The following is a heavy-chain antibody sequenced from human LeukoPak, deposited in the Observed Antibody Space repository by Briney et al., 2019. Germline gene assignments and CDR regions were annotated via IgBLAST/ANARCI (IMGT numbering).Heavy chain of an antibody. CDR1: GFTFSSYE. CDR2: ISSSGSTI. D-gene: IGHD6-19*01. Sequence: SGGSLRLSCAASGFTFSSYEMNWVRQAPGKGLEWVSYISSSGSTIYYADSVKGRFTISRDNAKNSLYLQMNSLRAEDTALYYCARIYSSGWQQTYFDYWGQGTLVTVSS. J-gene: IGHJ4*02. V-gene: IGHV3-48*03. CDR3: ARIYSSGWQQTYFDY.